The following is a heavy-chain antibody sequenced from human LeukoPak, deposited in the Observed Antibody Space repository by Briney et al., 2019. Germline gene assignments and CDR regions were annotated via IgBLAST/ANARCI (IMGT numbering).Heavy chain of an antibody. CDR3: TTADGGYDFWRADYFVY. J-gene: IGHJ4*02. D-gene: IGHD3-3*01. V-gene: IGHV3-15*01. CDR2: IKSKKDGGTT. Sequence: GSLRLSCAASGFTFSNAWMNWVRQAPGKGLEWVGRIKSKKDGGTTDYAAPVKGRFTISRDDSKNTLYLQMNSLKTEDTAVYYCTTADGGYDFWRADYFVYWGQGTLVTVSS. CDR1: GFTFSNAW.